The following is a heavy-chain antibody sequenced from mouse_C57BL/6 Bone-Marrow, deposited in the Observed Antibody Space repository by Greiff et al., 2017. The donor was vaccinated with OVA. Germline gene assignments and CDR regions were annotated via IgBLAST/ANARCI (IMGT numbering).Heavy chain of an antibody. CDR2: LNPNNGGT. CDR3: AKGYNYAMDY. J-gene: IGHJ4*01. Sequence: EVKLQQSGPELVKPGASVKISCKASGYTFTDYYMNWVKQSHGKSLEWIGDLNPNNGGTSYNQKFKGKATLTVDKSSSTAYMELRSLTSEDSAVYYGAKGYNYAMDYWGQGTSVTVSS. V-gene: IGHV1-26*01. D-gene: IGHD3-2*02. CDR1: GYTFTDYY.